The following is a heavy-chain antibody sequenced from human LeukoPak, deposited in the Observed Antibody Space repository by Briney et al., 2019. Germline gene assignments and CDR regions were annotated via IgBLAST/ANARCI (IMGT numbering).Heavy chain of an antibody. CDR1: GFTFSTYW. V-gene: IGHV3-7*01. CDR3: ARVPPGSGYYPYDY. D-gene: IGHD3-22*01. J-gene: IGHJ4*02. CDR2: IKQDGSEK. Sequence: PGGSLRLSCVASGFTFSTYWMSWVRQAPGKGLEWVANIKQDGSEKNCVDSVKGRFTISRDNAKNSLYLQMNSLRAEDTAVYYCARVPPGSGYYPYDYWGQGTLVTVSS.